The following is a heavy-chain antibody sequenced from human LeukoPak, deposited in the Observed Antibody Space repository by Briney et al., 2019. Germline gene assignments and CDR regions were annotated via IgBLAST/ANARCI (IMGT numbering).Heavy chain of an antibody. J-gene: IGHJ4*02. D-gene: IGHD3-3*01. Sequence: SETLSLTCTVSGGSISSYYWSWIRQPPGKGLEWIGYIYYSGSTNYNPSLKSRVTISVDTSKNQFSLKLSSVTAADTAVYYCASYDFWSGYYKNWGQGTLVTVSS. CDR1: GGSISSYY. V-gene: IGHV4-59*12. CDR3: ASYDFWSGYYKN. CDR2: IYYSGST.